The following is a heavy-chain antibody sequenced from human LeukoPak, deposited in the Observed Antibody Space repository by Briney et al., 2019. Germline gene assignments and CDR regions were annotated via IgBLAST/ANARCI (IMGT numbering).Heavy chain of an antibody. CDR2: INPNSGGT. V-gene: IGHV1-2*02. Sequence: ASVKVSCKASGYTFTGYYMHWVRQAPGQGLEWMGWINPNSGGTNYAQKFQGRVTMTRDTSISTAYMELSRLRSDDTAVYYCARDFRMTTVTGPYWGQGTLVTVSS. CDR3: ARDFRMTTVTGPY. CDR1: GYTFTGYY. D-gene: IGHD4-17*01. J-gene: IGHJ4*02.